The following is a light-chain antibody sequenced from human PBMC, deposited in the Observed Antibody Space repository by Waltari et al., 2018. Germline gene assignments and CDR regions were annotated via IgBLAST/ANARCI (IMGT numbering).Light chain of an antibody. CDR2: DVS. J-gene: IGLJ2*01. CDR1: SSDVGGYNY. CDR3: CSYAGSSTHVI. Sequence: QSALTQPASVSGSPGQSITISCTGTSSDVGGYNYVSWYQQYPDKAPKLMIYDVSKRPSGVSNRFSGSKSGNTASLTISGLQAEDEADYYCCSYAGSSTHVIFGGGTKLTVL. V-gene: IGLV2-23*02.